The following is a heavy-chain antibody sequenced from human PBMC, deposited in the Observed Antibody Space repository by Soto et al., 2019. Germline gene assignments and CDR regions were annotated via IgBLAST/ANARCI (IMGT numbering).Heavy chain of an antibody. CDR3: ARLGGSSSSQGYFDY. V-gene: IGHV4-59*08. D-gene: IGHD6-6*01. CDR2: IYYSGST. Sequence: SETLSLTCTVSGGSISSYYWSWIRQPPGKGLEWIGYIYYSGSTNYNPSLKSRVTISVDTSKNQFSLKLSSVTAAATAVYYCARLGGSSSSQGYFDYWGQGTLVTVSS. J-gene: IGHJ4*02. CDR1: GGSISSYY.